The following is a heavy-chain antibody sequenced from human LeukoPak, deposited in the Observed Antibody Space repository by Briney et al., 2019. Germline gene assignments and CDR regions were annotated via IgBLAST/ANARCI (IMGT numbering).Heavy chain of an antibody. CDR1: GGSISSGGYY. V-gene: IGHV4-31*03. D-gene: IGHD1-20*01. CDR3: ARASGRYNWNPFDY. J-gene: IGHJ4*02. Sequence: SETLSLTCTVSGGSISSGGYYWSWIRQHPGKGLEWIGYIYYSGSTYYNPSHKSRVTISVDTSKNQFSLKLSSVTAADTAVYYCARASGRYNWNPFDYWGQGTLVTVSS. CDR2: IYYSGST.